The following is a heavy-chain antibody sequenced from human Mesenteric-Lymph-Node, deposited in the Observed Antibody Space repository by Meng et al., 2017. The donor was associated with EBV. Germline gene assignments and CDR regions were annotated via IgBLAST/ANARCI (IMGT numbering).Heavy chain of an antibody. D-gene: IGHD5-12*01. Sequence: QVQLVQSGSEFKRPGXSVKVSCEASGYIFSNYAIIWLRQAPGQGLEWMGWINTNTGNPTYAQGFTGRFVFSLDTSVSTAYLQITSLKAEDTAFYYCAREESGYDAYWGQGTLVTVSS. V-gene: IGHV7-4-1*02. CDR1: GYIFSNYA. J-gene: IGHJ4*02. CDR3: AREESGYDAY. CDR2: INTNTGNP.